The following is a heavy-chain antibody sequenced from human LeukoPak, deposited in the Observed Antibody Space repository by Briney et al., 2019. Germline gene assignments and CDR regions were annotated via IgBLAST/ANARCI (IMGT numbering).Heavy chain of an antibody. Sequence: ASAKVSCKASGYTFTGYYMHWVRQAPGQGLEWMGWINPNSGGTNYAQKFQGRVTMTRDTSISTAYMELSRLRSDDTAVYYCARIGSRYSSSSNAFDIWGQGTMVTVSS. J-gene: IGHJ3*02. CDR1: GYTFTGYY. V-gene: IGHV1-2*02. CDR2: INPNSGGT. CDR3: ARIGSRYSSSSNAFDI. D-gene: IGHD6-6*01.